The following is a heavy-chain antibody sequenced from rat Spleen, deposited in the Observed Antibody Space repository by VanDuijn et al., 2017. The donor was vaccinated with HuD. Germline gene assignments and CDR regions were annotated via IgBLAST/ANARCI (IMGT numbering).Heavy chain of an antibody. CDR2: ITNTGGST. Sequence: EVQLVESGGGLIQPGRSLKLSCAASGFTFSDYNMAWVRQAPKKGLEWVASITNTGGSTYYPDSVKGRFTISRDIARSTLYLQMNSLRSADTATYYCTRNWDYWGQGVMVTVSS. J-gene: IGHJ2*01. CDR3: TRNWDY. CDR1: GFTFSDYN. D-gene: IGHD5-1*01. V-gene: IGHV5S23*01.